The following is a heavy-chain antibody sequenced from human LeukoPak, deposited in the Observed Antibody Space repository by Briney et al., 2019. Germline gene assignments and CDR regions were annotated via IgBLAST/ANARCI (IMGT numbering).Heavy chain of an antibody. V-gene: IGHV3-48*01. CDR3: ASLFLCYGCSSSSDSFNI. D-gene: IGHD6-6*01. Sequence: GGSLRLSCAASGFTFSRNSMNWVRQAPGKGLEWVSYISSSSTIYYADSVKGRFTISRDNAKNSLYLQMNSLRAEDTAVYYCASLFLCYGCSSSSDSFNIWGQGTMVTVSS. CDR2: ISSSSTI. CDR1: GFTFSRNS. J-gene: IGHJ3*02.